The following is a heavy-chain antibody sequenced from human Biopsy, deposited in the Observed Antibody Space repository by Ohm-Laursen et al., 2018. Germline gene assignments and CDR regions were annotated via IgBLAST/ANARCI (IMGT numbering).Heavy chain of an antibody. CDR1: GGSFTGHY. V-gene: IGHV4-59*11. J-gene: IGHJ1*01. CDR3: ARGSNEYGGLYFPH. Sequence: TLSLTCTVSGGSFTGHYWTWIRQPPGKGLEWIGHISHTGYTSYKSSLKSRVTISLDTSRKHFSLRLTSLAAADTAVYYCARGSNEYGGLYFPHWGQGTLVTASS. D-gene: IGHD4-23*01. CDR2: ISHTGYT.